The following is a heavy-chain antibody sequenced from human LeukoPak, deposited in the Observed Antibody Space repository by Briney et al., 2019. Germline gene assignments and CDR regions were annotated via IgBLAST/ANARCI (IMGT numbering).Heavy chain of an antibody. D-gene: IGHD2-8*01. J-gene: IGHJ4*02. CDR3: AKVVSEWSTLSF. CDR2: ISNSGSAT. Sequence: GGALRLSCAASGFSFSNFAMNWVRQAPGKGLEGVSAISNSGSATYYAASVKGLFTISRDNSDSTLFLQMNSLSAEDTAVYYCAKVVSEWSTLSFWGEGTLVTVSS. CDR1: GFSFSNFA. V-gene: IGHV3-23*01.